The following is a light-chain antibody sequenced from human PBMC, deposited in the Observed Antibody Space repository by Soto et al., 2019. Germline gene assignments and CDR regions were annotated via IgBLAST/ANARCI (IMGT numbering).Light chain of an antibody. CDR1: SSDVGGYNS. Sequence: QSALTQPPSASGSPGQSVTISCTGTSSDVGGYNSVSWYQQHPGKAPKLIIYGVSNRPSGVPDRFSGSKSGNTASLTVSGLQAEDEADYYCRSYAGSNKVVFGGGTKLTVL. J-gene: IGLJ2*01. V-gene: IGLV2-8*01. CDR3: RSYAGSNKVV. CDR2: GVS.